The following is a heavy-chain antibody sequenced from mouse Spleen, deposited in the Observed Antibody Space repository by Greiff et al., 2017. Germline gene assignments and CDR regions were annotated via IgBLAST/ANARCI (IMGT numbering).Heavy chain of an antibody. Sequence: EVQLQESGGGLVKPGGSLKLSCAASGFTFSSYAMSWVRQTPAKRLEWVATISSGGSYTYYPDSVKGRCTLSRDNAKNTLYLQMRSLRSEDTAMYYCARNMYYFDYWGQGTTLTVSS. J-gene: IGHJ2*01. CDR1: GFTFSSYA. CDR3: ARNMYYFDY. V-gene: IGHV5-9-3*01. CDR2: ISSGGSYT.